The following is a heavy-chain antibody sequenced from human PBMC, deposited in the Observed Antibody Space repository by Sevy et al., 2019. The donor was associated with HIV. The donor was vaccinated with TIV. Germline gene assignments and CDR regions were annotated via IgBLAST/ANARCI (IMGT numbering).Heavy chain of an antibody. V-gene: IGHV3-15*01. D-gene: IGHD2-8*01. CDR1: GFTFSYAW. J-gene: IGHJ6*02. CDR2: IKSRPDGGTT. CDR3: STDPIIVLLVTDGMDV. Sequence: GGSLRLSCVASGFTFSYAWMSWVRQAPGKGVEWVGRIKSRPDGGTTDYAAPVKGRFTISRDDSKNTLYLQMNSLKTEDTGVYYCSTDPIIVLLVTDGMDVWGQGTTVTVSS.